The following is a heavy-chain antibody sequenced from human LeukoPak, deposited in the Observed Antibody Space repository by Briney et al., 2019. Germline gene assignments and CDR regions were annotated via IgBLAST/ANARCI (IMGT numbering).Heavy chain of an antibody. D-gene: IGHD6-13*01. CDR1: GFTFSSYA. J-gene: IGHJ4*02. CDR3: VKDYSTIPAAANPLFDY. CDR2: ITGSGDTT. V-gene: IGHV3-23*01. Sequence: GGSLRLSCEASGFTFSSYAVTWVRQPPGKGLEWVSGITGSGDTTFYADSVKGRFTISRDNSKNTLYLQMHGLRAEDTAVYYCVKDYSTIPAAANPLFDYWGQGALVTVSS.